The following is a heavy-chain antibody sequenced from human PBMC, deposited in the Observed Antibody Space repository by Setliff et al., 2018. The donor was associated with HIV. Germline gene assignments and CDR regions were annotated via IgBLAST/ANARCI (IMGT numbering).Heavy chain of an antibody. CDR3: AKASSGGVVATITYYYYFYMDV. Sequence: GGSLRLSCAASGFTFSSYAMSWVRQAPGKGLEWVSVIYSGGSSTYYADSVKGRFTISRDNSKNTLYLHMNSLRAEDTAVYYCAKASSGGVVATITYYYYFYMDVWGKGTTVTVSS. CDR2: IYSGGSST. V-gene: IGHV3-23*03. CDR1: GFTFSSYA. D-gene: IGHD5-12*01. J-gene: IGHJ6*03.